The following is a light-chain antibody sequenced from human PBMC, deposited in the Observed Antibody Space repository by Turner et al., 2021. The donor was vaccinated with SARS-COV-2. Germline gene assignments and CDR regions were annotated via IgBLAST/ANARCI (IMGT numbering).Light chain of an antibody. Sequence: DIQLIQSPSSVSASVGDTVTITCRSSHGVSSYFAWYQQRAGKAPRLLIYGASNLQPGVPSRFSGSGFGTDFTLTIRSLQTEDFATYYCQQGNSLPVTFGGGTRVEI. CDR1: HGVSSY. J-gene: IGKJ4*01. CDR3: QQGNSLPVT. CDR2: GAS. V-gene: IGKV1D-12*01.